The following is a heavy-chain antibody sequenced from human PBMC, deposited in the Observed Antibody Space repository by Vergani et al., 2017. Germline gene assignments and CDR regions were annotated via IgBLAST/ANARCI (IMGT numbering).Heavy chain of an antibody. V-gene: IGHV1-2*02. CDR3: ARDGYCSSTSCYGWFDP. J-gene: IGHJ5*02. CDR2: INPNSGGT. Sequence: QVQLVQSGAEVKKPGASVKVSCKAFGYTFTGYYMHWVRQAPGQGLEWMGWINPNSGGTNYAQKFQGRVTMTRDTSISTAYMELSRLRSDDTAVYYCARDGYCSSTSCYGWFDPWGQGTLVTVSS. CDR1: GYTFTGYY. D-gene: IGHD2-2*03.